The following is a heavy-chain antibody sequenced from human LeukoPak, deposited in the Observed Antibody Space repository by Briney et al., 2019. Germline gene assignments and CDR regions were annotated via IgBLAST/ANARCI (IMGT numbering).Heavy chain of an antibody. Sequence: GGSLRLSCAASGFTFSDYYMSWIRQAPGKGLEWVSYISSSGSTIYYADSVKGRFTISRDNAKNSLYLQRNSLRAEDTAVYYCARDLRGYNYLRQVDAFDIWSQGTMVTVSS. V-gene: IGHV3-11*04. CDR1: GFTFSDYY. CDR3: ARDLRGYNYLRQVDAFDI. CDR2: ISSSGSTI. J-gene: IGHJ3*02. D-gene: IGHD5-24*01.